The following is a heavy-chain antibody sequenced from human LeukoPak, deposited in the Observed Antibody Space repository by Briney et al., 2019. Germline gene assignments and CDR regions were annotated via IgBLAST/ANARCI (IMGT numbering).Heavy chain of an antibody. V-gene: IGHV1-18*01. CDR2: ISAYNGNT. J-gene: IGHJ6*03. D-gene: IGHD2-2*01. CDR3: ARDSPIVVVPAAPYYYYMDV. Sequence: ASVKVSCKASGYTFTSYGISWVRQAPGQGLEWMGWISAYNGNTNYAQKLQGRVTMTTDTSTSTAYMELRSLRFDDTAVYYCARDSPIVVVPAAPYYYYMDVWGKGTTVTVSS. CDR1: GYTFTSYG.